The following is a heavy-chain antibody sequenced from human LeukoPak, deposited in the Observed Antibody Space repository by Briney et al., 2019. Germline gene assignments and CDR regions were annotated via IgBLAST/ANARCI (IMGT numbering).Heavy chain of an antibody. Sequence: PGGPLRLSCAASGFTFSIYWMSWVRQAPGKGLEWVANIQQEGSEKYYVDSVKGRFTISRDNAKDSLYLQMNSLRAEDTAVYYCARDQGDYTNYAYYWGQGALVTVSS. CDR1: GFTFSIYW. CDR2: IQQEGSEK. J-gene: IGHJ4*02. V-gene: IGHV3-7*01. CDR3: ARDQGDYTNYAYY. D-gene: IGHD4-11*01.